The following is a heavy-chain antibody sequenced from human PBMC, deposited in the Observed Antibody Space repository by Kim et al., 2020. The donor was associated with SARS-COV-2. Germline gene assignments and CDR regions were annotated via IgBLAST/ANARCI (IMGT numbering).Heavy chain of an antibody. CDR3: ARGMTTVTPRAFGY. Sequence: NPPRKSRVTISVDTSKNQFSLKLSSVTAADTAVYYCARGMTTVTPRAFGYWGQGTLVTVSS. V-gene: IGHV4-34*01. J-gene: IGHJ4*02. D-gene: IGHD4-17*01.